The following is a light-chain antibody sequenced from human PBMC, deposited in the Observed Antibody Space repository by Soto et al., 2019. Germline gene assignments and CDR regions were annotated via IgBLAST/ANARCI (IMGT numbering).Light chain of an antibody. V-gene: IGKV3-20*01. Sequence: EILLTQTPGTLSLSRREKAPLSRRASQSLTRRYLAWYQQKPGQAPRLLIYDASRRATDIPDRFSGSGSGTDFTITISRLEPEDFAVYYCQQYGSSFITFGQGTRLEIK. CDR3: QQYGSSFIT. CDR1: QSLTRRY. J-gene: IGKJ5*01. CDR2: DAS.